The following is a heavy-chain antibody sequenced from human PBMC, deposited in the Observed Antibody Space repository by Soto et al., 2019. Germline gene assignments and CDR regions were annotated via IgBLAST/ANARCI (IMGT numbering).Heavy chain of an antibody. CDR3: ARRGGCSGGACYSVDY. D-gene: IGHD2-15*01. J-gene: IGHJ4*02. V-gene: IGHV1-18*01. CDR1: GYTFTNYD. CDR2: ISTYNGNT. Sequence: QVQLVQSGAEVKKPGASVKVSCKASGYTFTNYDITWVRQAPGQGLEWMGWISTYNGNTNYAQKVQGRVTMTTDTSTSTAYMGLTSLRSDDAAVYYCARRGGCSGGACYSVDYWGQGTLVTVSS.